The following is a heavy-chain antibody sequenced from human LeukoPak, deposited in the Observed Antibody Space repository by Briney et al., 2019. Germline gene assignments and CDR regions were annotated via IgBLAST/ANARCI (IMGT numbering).Heavy chain of an antibody. D-gene: IGHD2-2*01. Sequence: PGGSLRLSCAASGFTFSSYAMSWVRQAPGKGLEWVSAISGSGGSTYYADSVKGRFTISRDNSKNTLYLQMNSLRAEDTAVYYCAKVVSCSSTSCYLGRYYYYMDVWGKGTTVTISS. V-gene: IGHV3-23*01. J-gene: IGHJ6*03. CDR1: GFTFSSYA. CDR3: AKVVSCSSTSCYLGRYYYYMDV. CDR2: ISGSGGST.